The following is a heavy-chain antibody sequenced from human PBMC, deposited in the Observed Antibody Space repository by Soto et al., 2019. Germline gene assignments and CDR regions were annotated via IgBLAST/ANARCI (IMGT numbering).Heavy chain of an antibody. CDR3: ARLSIAARLGFDP. Sequence: SETLSLTCTVSGGSISSSSYYWGWIRQPPGKGLEWIGSIYYSGSTYYNPSLKSRVTISVDTSKNQFSLKLSSVTAADTAVYYCARLSIAARLGFDPWGQGNLVTVSS. CDR2: IYYSGST. J-gene: IGHJ5*02. D-gene: IGHD6-6*01. CDR1: GGSISSSSYY. V-gene: IGHV4-39*01.